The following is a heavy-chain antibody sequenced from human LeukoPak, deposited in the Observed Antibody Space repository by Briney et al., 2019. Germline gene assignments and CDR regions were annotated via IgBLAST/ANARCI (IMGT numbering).Heavy chain of an antibody. J-gene: IGHJ4*02. V-gene: IGHV1-46*01. CDR2: TNPSGGST. D-gene: IGHD6-6*01. CDR3: AREIAAPLTYTFDY. Sequence: ASVKVSCKASGGTFSSYAISWVRQAPGQGLEWMGITNPSGGSTSYAQKFQGRVTMTRDMSTSTVYMELSSLRSEDTAVYYCAREIAAPLTYTFDYWGQGTLVTVSS. CDR1: GGTFSSYA.